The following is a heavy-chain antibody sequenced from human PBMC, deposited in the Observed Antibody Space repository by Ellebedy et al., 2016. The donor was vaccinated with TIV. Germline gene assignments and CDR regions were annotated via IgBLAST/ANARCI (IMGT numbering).Heavy chain of an antibody. V-gene: IGHV4-59*01. CDR3: ASIYYYDSSGYAVDY. CDR2: IYYSGST. D-gene: IGHD3-22*01. J-gene: IGHJ4*02. CDR1: GGSISSYY. Sequence: MPSETLSLTCTVSGGSISSYYWSWIRQPPGKGLEWIGYIYYSGSTNYNPSLKSRVTISVDTSRNQFSLKLSSVTAADTAVYYCASIYYYDSSGYAVDYWGQGTLVTVSS.